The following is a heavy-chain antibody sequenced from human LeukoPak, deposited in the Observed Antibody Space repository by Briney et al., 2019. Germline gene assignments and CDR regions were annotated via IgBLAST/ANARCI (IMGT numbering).Heavy chain of an antibody. CDR1: GFTVSSNY. CDR3: ARGRDYYDSSGYYSYGMDV. D-gene: IGHD3-22*01. CDR2: IYSGGST. J-gene: IGHJ6*02. V-gene: IGHV3-53*01. Sequence: GGSLRLSCAASGFTVSSNYMSWVRQAPGKGLKWVSVIYSGGSTYYADSVKGRFTISRDNSKNTLYLQMNSLRAEDTAVYYCARGRDYYDSSGYYSYGMDVWGQGTTVTVSS.